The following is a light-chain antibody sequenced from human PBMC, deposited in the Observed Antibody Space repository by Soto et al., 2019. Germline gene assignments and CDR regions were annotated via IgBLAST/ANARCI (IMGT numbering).Light chain of an antibody. CDR3: QQANSVPLT. J-gene: IGKJ4*01. V-gene: IGKV1D-12*01. CDR2: AAS. Sequence: IQMTQSPDSVSASVGDTITITCRASQAISNWIAWYQQKPGQAPKILIYAASTLQGGVPLRFSGSGSGTDFTLTISSLQPEDFATYYCQQANSVPLTFGGGTRVEVK. CDR1: QAISNW.